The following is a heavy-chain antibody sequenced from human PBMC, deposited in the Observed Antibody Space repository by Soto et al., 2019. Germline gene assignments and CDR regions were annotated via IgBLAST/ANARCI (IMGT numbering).Heavy chain of an antibody. CDR2: IIPIFGTA. D-gene: IGHD6-19*01. J-gene: IGHJ4*02. V-gene: IGHV1-69*13. CDR3: ARDTSSGLYYLDC. CDR1: GGTFSSYA. Sequence: SVKVSCKASGGTFSSYAISWVRQAPGQGLEWMGGIIPIFGTANYAQKFQGRVTITADESTSTAYMELCSLRTEDTAVYYCARDTSSGLYYLDCWDQETLVAVAS.